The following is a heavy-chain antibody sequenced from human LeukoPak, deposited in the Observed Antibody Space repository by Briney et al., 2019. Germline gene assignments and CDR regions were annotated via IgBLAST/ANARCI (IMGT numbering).Heavy chain of an antibody. Sequence: GGSLRLSCAASGFTFSSYEMNWVPQAPGKVLEWVSYISSSGSTIYYADSVKGRFTISRDNAKNSLYLQMNSLRAEDTAVYYCAELGITMIGGVWGKGTTVTISS. D-gene: IGHD3-10*02. J-gene: IGHJ6*04. CDR2: ISSSGSTI. CDR3: AELGITMIGGV. V-gene: IGHV3-48*03. CDR1: GFTFSSYE.